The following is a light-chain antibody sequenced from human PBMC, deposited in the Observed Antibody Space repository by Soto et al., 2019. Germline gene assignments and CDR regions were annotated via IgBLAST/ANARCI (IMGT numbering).Light chain of an antibody. Sequence: QSALTQPASVSGSPGQSITISCTGTSSDVGGYNYVSWYQQYPGKAPKLMIYEVGNRPSGVSNRFSGSKSGNTASLTISGLQAEDEADYYCNSYTSSSSYVFGTGTKLTVL. CDR1: SSDVGGYNY. J-gene: IGLJ1*01. V-gene: IGLV2-14*01. CDR2: EVG. CDR3: NSYTSSSSYV.